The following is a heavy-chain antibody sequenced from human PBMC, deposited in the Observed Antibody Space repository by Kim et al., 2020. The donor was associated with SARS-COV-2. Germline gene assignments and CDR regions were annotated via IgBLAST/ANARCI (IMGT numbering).Heavy chain of an antibody. J-gene: IGHJ6*01. CDR2: VYSGGST. Sequence: GGSLRLSCAASGFTVSSNYLNWVRQAPGKGLEWVSVVYSGGSTNYADSVKGRFTISRDNSKNTLSLQMNSLRAEDTAVYYCARARLLDTAFHSFYYYV. CDR3: ARARLLDTAFHSFYYYV. CDR1: GFTVSSNY. D-gene: IGHD5-18*01. V-gene: IGHV3-66*01.